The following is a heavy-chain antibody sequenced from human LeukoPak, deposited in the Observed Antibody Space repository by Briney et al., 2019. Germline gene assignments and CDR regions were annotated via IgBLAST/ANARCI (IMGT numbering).Heavy chain of an antibody. CDR1: GFTFSSCG. CDR3: AKDSSPPDYDILTGHDY. Sequence: GGSLRLSCAASGFTFSSCGMHWVRQAPGKGLEWVAVISYDGSNKYYADSVKGRFTISRDNSKNTLYLQMNSLRAEDTAVYYCAKDSSPPDYDILTGHDYWGQGTLVTVSS. D-gene: IGHD3-9*01. J-gene: IGHJ4*02. V-gene: IGHV3-30*18. CDR2: ISYDGSNK.